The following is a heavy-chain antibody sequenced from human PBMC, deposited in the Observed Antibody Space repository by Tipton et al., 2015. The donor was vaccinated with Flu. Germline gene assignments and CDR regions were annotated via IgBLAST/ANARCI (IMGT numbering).Heavy chain of an antibody. Sequence: LRLSCTVSGGSISSYYWSWLRQPPGKGLEWIGFVSYSGITNYNPSLKGRVTMSLDASKNHFSLSPSSVTAADTAVYYCARNGGSYSYQHWGQGTLVTVSS. J-gene: IGHJ1*01. CDR1: GGSISSYY. V-gene: IGHV4-59*13. D-gene: IGHD3-10*01. CDR2: VSYSGIT. CDR3: ARNGGSYSYQH.